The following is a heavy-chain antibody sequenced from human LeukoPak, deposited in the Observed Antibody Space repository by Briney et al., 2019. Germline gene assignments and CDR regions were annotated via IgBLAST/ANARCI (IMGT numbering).Heavy chain of an antibody. CDR1: GFTFSSYA. V-gene: IGHV3-23*01. CDR3: AKWGASVWSGRGSFDY. Sequence: PGGSLRLSCLATGFTFSSYAMSWVRQVPGKGLEWVSSISGTGESTNYVDSVKGRFTISRDNSKNTVYLQMNTLRAEDTAVYYCAKWGASVWSGRGSFDYWGQGTLVTVSS. CDR2: ISGTGEST. D-gene: IGHD6-19*01. J-gene: IGHJ4*02.